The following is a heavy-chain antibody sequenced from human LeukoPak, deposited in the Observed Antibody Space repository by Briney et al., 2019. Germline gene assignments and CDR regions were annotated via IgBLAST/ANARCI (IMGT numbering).Heavy chain of an antibody. CDR1: GFSLTISGVC. D-gene: IGHD2-15*01. V-gene: IGHV2-70*11. CDR3: SRTPQDCNAGSCYSSLGY. CDR2: IVWDDDK. J-gene: IGHJ4*02. Sequence: SGPALVKPTETLTLTCTFSGFSLTISGVCVSWIPQPPGKALEWLARIVWDDDKYYNTSLKTRLTISKATSKNQVVLTMTNMDPVDTATYYCSRTPQDCNAGSCYSSLGYWGQGTLVTVSS.